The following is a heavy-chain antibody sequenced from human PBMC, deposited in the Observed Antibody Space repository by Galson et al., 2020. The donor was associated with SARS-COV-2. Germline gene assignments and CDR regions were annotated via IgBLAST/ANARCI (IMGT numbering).Heavy chain of an antibody. D-gene: IGHD3-22*01. Sequence: SETLSLTCTVSGGSISSYYWSWIRQPAGKGLEWIGRIYTSGSTNYNPSLKSRVTMSVDTSKNQFSLKLSSVTAADTAVYYCARDMKRRTMIVVVTEDAFDIWGQGTMVTVS. CDR2: IYTSGST. V-gene: IGHV4-4*07. J-gene: IGHJ3*02. CDR1: GGSISSYY. CDR3: ARDMKRRTMIVVVTEDAFDI.